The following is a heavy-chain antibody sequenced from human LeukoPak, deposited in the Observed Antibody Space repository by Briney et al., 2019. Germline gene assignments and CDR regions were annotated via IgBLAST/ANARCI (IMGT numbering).Heavy chain of an antibody. Sequence: GGSLRLSCAASGFTFDDYAMHWVRQAPGKGLEWVSGISWNSGSRGYADSVKGRFTISRDNAKNSLYLQMNSLRAEDTALYYCAKSYYYDSSLTADAFDIWGQGTMVTVSS. CDR2: ISWNSGSR. V-gene: IGHV3-9*01. CDR3: AKSYYYDSSLTADAFDI. J-gene: IGHJ3*02. D-gene: IGHD3-22*01. CDR1: GFTFDDYA.